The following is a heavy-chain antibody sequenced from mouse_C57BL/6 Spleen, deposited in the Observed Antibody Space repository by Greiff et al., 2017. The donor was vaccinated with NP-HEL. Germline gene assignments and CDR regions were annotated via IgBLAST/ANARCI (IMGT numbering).Heavy chain of an antibody. V-gene: IGHV1-81*01. J-gene: IGHJ2*01. CDR3: ARGGYGSSYENY. D-gene: IGHD1-1*01. CDR2: IYPRSGNT. CDR1: GYTFTSYG. Sequence: QVQLQQSGAELVKPGASVKMSCKASGYTFTSYGISWVKQRTGQGLEWIGEIYPRSGNTYYNEKFKGKATLTADKSSSTAYMELRSLTSEDSAVYFCARGGYGSSYENYWGQGTTLTVSS.